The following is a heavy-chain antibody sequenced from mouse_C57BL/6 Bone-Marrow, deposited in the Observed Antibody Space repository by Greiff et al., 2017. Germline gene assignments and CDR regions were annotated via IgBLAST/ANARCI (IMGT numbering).Heavy chain of an antibody. J-gene: IGHJ3*01. CDR3: ARADVYYSKGAWFAY. CDR2: IHPNSGST. V-gene: IGHV1-64*01. D-gene: IGHD2-5*01. CDR1: GYTFTSYW. Sequence: QVQLKQPGAELVKPGASVKLSCKASGYTFTSYWMHWVKQRPGQGLEWIGMIHPNSGSTNYNEKFKSKATLTVDKSSSTAYMQLSSLTSEDSAVYCCARADVYYSKGAWFAYWGQGTLVTVSA.